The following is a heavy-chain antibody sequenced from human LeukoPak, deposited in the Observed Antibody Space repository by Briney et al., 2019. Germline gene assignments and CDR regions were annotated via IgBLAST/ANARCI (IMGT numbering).Heavy chain of an antibody. CDR3: ARDSVVVVPTTMDRGFDY. Sequence: GGALRLSCAASGYSSSSLWWRWVREALGKGRQRGCKINQHGSERYYVDSVKGRFTTSRDNAKNSLYLQMNSPTAEDTTVYYCARDSVVVVPTTMDRGFDYWGQGTLVTVSS. V-gene: IGHV3-7*05. J-gene: IGHJ4*02. CDR1: GYSSSSLW. D-gene: IGHD2-2*01. CDR2: INQHGSER.